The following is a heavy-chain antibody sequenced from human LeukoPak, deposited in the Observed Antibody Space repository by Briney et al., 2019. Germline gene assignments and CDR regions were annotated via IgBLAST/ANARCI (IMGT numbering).Heavy chain of an antibody. CDR3: ASLNWGRDY. Sequence: SETLSLTCTVSGGSISSYYWSWIRQPPGKGLEWIGYIYYSGSTNYNPSLKSRVTISVDTSKNQFSLKLSSVTAADTAVYYCASLNWGRDYWGQGTLVTVSS. V-gene: IGHV4-59*08. CDR1: GGSISSYY. CDR2: IYYSGST. J-gene: IGHJ4*02. D-gene: IGHD7-27*01.